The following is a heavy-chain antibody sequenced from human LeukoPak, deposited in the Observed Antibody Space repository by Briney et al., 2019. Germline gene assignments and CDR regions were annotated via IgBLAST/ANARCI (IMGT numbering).Heavy chain of an antibody. CDR2: INGGNGNT. CDR1: GYTFITYA. CDR3: ARRVVTATHDAFDI. J-gene: IGHJ3*02. D-gene: IGHD2-21*02. Sequence: ASVKVSCKASGYTFITYAIHWVRQAPGQRLEWMGWINGGNGNTKYLENFQGRVTFTRDTSTSTVYMELSSLTSEDTAVYYCARRVVTATHDAFDIWGQGTMVTVSS. V-gene: IGHV1-3*01.